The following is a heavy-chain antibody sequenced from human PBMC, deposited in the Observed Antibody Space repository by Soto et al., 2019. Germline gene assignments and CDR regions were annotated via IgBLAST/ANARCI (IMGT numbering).Heavy chain of an antibody. CDR2: IIPIFGTA. CDR1: GGTFSSYA. V-gene: IGHV1-69*13. CDR3: ARVSTDVIAAAGRDYYYGMDV. J-gene: IGHJ6*02. Sequence: SVKVSCKASGGTFSSYAISWVRQAPGQGLEWMGGIIPIFGTANYAQKFQGRVTITADESTSTAYMELSSLRSEDTAVYYCARVSTDVIAAAGRDYYYGMDVWGQGTTVTVSS. D-gene: IGHD6-13*01.